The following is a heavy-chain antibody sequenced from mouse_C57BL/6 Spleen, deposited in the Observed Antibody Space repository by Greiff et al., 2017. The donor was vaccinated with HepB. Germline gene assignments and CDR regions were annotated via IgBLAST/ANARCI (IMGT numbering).Heavy chain of an antibody. D-gene: IGHD1-1*01. V-gene: IGHV1-52*01. CDR3: ARRYGSSYDYYAMDY. J-gene: IGHJ4*01. Sequence: QVQLKQPGAELVRPGSSVKLSCKASGYTFTSYWMHWVKQRPIQGLEWIGNIDPSDSETHYNQKFKDKATLTVDKSSSTAYMQLSSLTSEDFAVYYCARRYGSSYDYYAMDYWGQGTSVTVSS. CDR1: GYTFTSYW. CDR2: IDPSDSET.